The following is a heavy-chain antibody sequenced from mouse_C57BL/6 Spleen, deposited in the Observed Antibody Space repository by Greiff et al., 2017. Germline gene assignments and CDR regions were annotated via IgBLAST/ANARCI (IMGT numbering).Heavy chain of an antibody. J-gene: IGHJ2*01. Sequence: VQLQQSGAELVRPGASVKLSCKASGYTFTDYYINWVKQRPGQGLEWIARIYPGSGNTYYNEKFKGKATLTAEKSSSTAYMQLSSLTSEDSAVYFCARSGSYDGYFLDYWGQGTTLTVSS. CDR2: IYPGSGNT. V-gene: IGHV1-76*01. D-gene: IGHD2-3*01. CDR3: ARSGSYDGYFLDY. CDR1: GYTFTDYY.